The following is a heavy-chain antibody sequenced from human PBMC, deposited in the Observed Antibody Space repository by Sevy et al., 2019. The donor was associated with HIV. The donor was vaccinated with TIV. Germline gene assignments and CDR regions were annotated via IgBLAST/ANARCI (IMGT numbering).Heavy chain of an antibody. CDR1: GITFNDAW. J-gene: IGHJ6*02. V-gene: IGHV3-15*01. D-gene: IGHD4-17*01. Sequence: GGSLRLSCAASGITFNDAWMNWVRQAPGKGLEWVGRIKSKTHGGTADYAAFEKGRFTISTDDSKNTLSLQMNSLSTEDTAVYYCITLQIDYEGPYYYYYGMDVWGQGTTVTVSS. CDR3: ITLQIDYEGPYYYYYGMDV. CDR2: IKSKTHGGTA.